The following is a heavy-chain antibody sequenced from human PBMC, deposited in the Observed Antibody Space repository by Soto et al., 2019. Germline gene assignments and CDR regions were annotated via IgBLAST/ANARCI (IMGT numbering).Heavy chain of an antibody. J-gene: IGHJ4*02. CDR2: IIPIFGTA. Sequence: SVKVSCKASGGTFSSYAISWVRQAPGQGLEWMGGIIPIFGTANYAQKFQGRVTITADESTSTAYMELSSLRPEDTAVYYCARDSTYYYDSSGYYPDYWGQGTLVTVSS. V-gene: IGHV1-69*13. D-gene: IGHD3-22*01. CDR1: GGTFSSYA. CDR3: ARDSTYYYDSSGYYPDY.